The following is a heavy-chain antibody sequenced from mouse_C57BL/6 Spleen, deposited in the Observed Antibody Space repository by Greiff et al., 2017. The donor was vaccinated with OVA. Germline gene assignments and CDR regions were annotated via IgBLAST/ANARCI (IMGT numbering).Heavy chain of an antibody. D-gene: IGHD1-1*01. CDR2: IHPTSGST. Sequence: QVQLKQPGAELVKPGASVKLSCKASGYTFTSYWMHWVKQRPGQGLEWIGMIHPTSGSTNYNEKFKSKATLTVDKSSSTAYMQLSSLTSEDSAVYYCARYYSSSYGFAYWGQGTLVTVSA. CDR1: GYTFTSYW. CDR3: ARYYSSSYGFAY. J-gene: IGHJ3*01. V-gene: IGHV1-64*01.